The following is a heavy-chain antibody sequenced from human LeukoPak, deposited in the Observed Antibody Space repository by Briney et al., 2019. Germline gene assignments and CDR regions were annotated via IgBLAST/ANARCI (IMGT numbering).Heavy chain of an antibody. D-gene: IGHD6-6*01. Sequence: GASVNVSCKASLYTFSSYGINWVRQAPGQGLAGMGWISAYNGNTNYAQKLQGRVTMTTDTSTSTAYMELRSLRYDDTAVYYCARPEYSSSSVIDYWGQGALVTVSS. CDR1: LYTFSSYG. CDR2: ISAYNGNT. CDR3: ARPEYSSSSVIDY. J-gene: IGHJ4*02. V-gene: IGHV1-18*01.